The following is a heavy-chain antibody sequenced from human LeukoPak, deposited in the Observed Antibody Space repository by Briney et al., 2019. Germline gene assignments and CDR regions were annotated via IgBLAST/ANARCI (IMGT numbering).Heavy chain of an antibody. Sequence: SQTLSLTCTVSGASISSGGYYWIWIRQHPGKGLEWIGYIYYSGSTYYNPSLKSRVTISVDTSKNQFSLKLSSVTAAATAVYYCARELRRYFDLWGRGTLVTVSS. V-gene: IGHV4-31*03. CDR1: GASISSGGYY. CDR2: IYYSGST. CDR3: ARELRRYFDL. J-gene: IGHJ2*01.